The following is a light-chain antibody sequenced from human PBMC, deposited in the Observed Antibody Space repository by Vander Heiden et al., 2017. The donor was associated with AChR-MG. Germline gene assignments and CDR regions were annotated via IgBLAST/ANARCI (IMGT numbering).Light chain of an antibody. CDR3: QQCATSPRT. CDR1: QSVTNNY. J-gene: IGKJ1*01. CDR2: SAS. Sequence: NVFTPSPGTLSLSPGERATLSCRASQSVTNNYLAWYQQKPGQAPRLLIYSASNRATGIPDRFSGSGSGTDFTLTISRLEPEDFAVYYCQQCATSPRTFGQGTKVEIK. V-gene: IGKV3-20*01.